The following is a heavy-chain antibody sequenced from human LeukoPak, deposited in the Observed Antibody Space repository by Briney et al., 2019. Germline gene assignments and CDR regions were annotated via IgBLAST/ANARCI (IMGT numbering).Heavy chain of an antibody. J-gene: IGHJ6*03. D-gene: IGHD4-11*01. Sequence: GGSLRLSCAASGFTFSSYAMSWVRQAPGKGLEWVSAISGSGGSTCYADSVKGRFTISRDNSKNTLYLQMNSLRAEDTAVYYCAKDSNSIRDYYYYYMDVWGKGTTVTVSS. CDR1: GFTFSSYA. CDR2: ISGSGGST. CDR3: AKDSNSIRDYYYYYMDV. V-gene: IGHV3-23*01.